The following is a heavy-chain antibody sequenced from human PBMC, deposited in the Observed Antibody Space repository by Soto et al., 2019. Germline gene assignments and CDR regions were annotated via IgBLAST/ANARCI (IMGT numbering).Heavy chain of an antibody. CDR1: GYTFTVASYG. V-gene: IGHV1-18*01. D-gene: IGHD6-13*01. CDR2: ISAYNGNT. Sequence: QVQLVQSGAEVKKPGASVNVSCKASGYTFTVASYGITWVRQAPGQGLEWMGWISAYNGNTNYAQKLQGRVTMTTYTSTTTAFMELRSLRSDDTAVYYCARTDSRPQVFDYWGQGTLVTVSS. CDR3: ARTDSRPQVFDY. J-gene: IGHJ4*02.